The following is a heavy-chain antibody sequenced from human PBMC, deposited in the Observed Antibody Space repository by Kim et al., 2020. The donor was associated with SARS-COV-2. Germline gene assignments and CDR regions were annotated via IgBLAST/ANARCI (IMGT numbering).Heavy chain of an antibody. D-gene: IGHD3-3*01. CDR3: ARGLNDPILEWSNWFDP. J-gene: IGHJ5*02. CDR2: ISAYNGNT. Sequence: ASVKVSCKASGYTFTSYGISWVRQAPGQGLEWMGWISAYNGNTNYAQKLQGRVTMTTDTSTSTAYMELRSLRSDDTAAYYCARGLNDPILEWSNWFDPWGQGTLVTVSS. CDR1: GYTFTSYG. V-gene: IGHV1-18*01.